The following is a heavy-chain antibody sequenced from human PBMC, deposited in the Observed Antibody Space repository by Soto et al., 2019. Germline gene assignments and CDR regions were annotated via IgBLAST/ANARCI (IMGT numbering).Heavy chain of an antibody. CDR3: ARGPKNLGGSFYYGMDV. CDR1: GGSIRSDGFY. CDR2: IYYSGRT. V-gene: IGHV4-31*03. Sequence: QVQLQESGPGLVKPSQTLSLTCTVSGGSIRSDGFYWTWVRHLPGKGLEWVGFIYYSGRTYYNPSLKSRITISMDSSRNQFFLSLTSVTAADMAVYYCARGPKNLGGSFYYGMDVWGQGTTVTVSS. J-gene: IGHJ6*02.